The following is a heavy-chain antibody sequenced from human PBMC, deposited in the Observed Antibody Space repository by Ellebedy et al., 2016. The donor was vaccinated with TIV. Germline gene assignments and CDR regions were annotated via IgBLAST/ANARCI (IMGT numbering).Heavy chain of an antibody. J-gene: IGHJ4*02. CDR3: ARRGVAATPGPFDY. D-gene: IGHD2-15*01. V-gene: IGHV1-69*13. CDR2: IIPIFGTA. CDR1: GCTFSSYA. Sequence: AASVKVSCKASGCTFSSYAISWVRQAPGQGLEWMGGIIPIFGTANYAQKFQGRVTITADESTSTAYMELSSLRSEDTAVYYCARRGVAATPGPFDYWGQGTLVTVSS.